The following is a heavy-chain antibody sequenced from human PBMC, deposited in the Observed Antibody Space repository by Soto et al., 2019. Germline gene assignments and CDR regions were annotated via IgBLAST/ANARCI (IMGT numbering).Heavy chain of an antibody. D-gene: IGHD2-2*01. J-gene: IGHJ4*02. V-gene: IGHV3-15*02. CDR1: EFTFKRPG. Sequence: EVPLVETGGPWLKLGESLTLSGAASEFTFKRPGRPWVHQPPGKGLEWVGRIKSWTDGGRVDTPAPVKGRFTISRDDSKNTFYLQMNSLKSEDTAVYYCTTWRREKSCTSVSCYGDGAYWGQGTLVTVSS. CDR2: IKSWTDGGRV. CDR3: TTWRREKSCTSVSCYGDGAY.